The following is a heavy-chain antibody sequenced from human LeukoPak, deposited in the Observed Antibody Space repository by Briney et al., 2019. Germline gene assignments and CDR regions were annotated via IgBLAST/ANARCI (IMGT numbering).Heavy chain of an antibody. CDR3: ARDSGYAGMDV. CDR2: ISSSSSYI. J-gene: IGHJ6*02. V-gene: IGHV3-21*01. CDR1: GFTFSSYS. D-gene: IGHD5-12*01. Sequence: GGSLRLSCAASGFTFSSYSMNWVRQAPGKGLEWVSSISSSSSYIYYADSVKGRFTISRDNAKNSLYLQMNSLRAEDTAEYYCARDSGYAGMDVWGQGTTATVSS.